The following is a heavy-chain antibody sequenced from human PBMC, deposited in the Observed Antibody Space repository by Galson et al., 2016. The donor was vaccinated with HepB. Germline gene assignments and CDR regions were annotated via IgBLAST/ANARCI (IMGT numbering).Heavy chain of an antibody. Sequence: SLRLSCAASGFTFSSYNMNWVRQAPGKGLEWVSFISSSSSPMYYADSVKGRFTISRYSAKNSLYLQMNSLRAEDTAVYFCARAGADRPPDYWGQGTLVTVSS. J-gene: IGHJ4*02. D-gene: IGHD6-6*01. CDR2: ISSSSSPM. CDR3: ARAGADRPPDY. V-gene: IGHV3-48*04. CDR1: GFTFSSYN.